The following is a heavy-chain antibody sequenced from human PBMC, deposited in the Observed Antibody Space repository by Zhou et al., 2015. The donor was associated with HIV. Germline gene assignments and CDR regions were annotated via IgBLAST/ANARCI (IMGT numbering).Heavy chain of an antibody. J-gene: IGHJ4*02. Sequence: QVQLVQSGAEVKKPGSSVRVSCEISGGTFSSFVISWVRQAPGQGLEWMGGIMPIFGSADYAQKFQGRLTITADESTNTVYMQLSHLRSEDTAVYFCSRGYSNWASFDFWGQGTLVAVSS. CDR3: SRGYSNWASFDF. D-gene: IGHD1-1*01. CDR2: IMPIFGSA. CDR1: GGTFSSFV. V-gene: IGHV1-69*01.